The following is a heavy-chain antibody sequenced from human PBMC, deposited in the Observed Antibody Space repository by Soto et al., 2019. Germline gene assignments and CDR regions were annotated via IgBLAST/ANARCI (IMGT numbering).Heavy chain of an antibody. CDR3: AAGRGDYSSGYYYGPY. D-gene: IGHD3-22*01. CDR2: IVVGSGNT. V-gene: IGHV1-58*01. J-gene: IGHJ4*02. CDR1: GFTFTSSA. Sequence: LVKVSCKASGFTFTSSAVQWVRQARGQRLEWIGWIVVGSGNTNYAQKFQERVTITRDMSTSTAYMELSSLRSEDTAVYYCAAGRGDYSSGYYYGPYWGQGTLVTVSS.